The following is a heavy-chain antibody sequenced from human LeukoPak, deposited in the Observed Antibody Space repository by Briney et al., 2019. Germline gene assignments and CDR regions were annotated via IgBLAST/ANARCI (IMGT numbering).Heavy chain of an antibody. J-gene: IGHJ4*02. D-gene: IGHD3-22*01. Sequence: SETLSLTCTVSGGSISTSSYYWGWIRQPPGKGLEWIGTIYYSGNTYYNPSLKSRVTISVDTSKNQFSLKLSSVTAADTAVYYCASRGSGYYGDYWGQGTLVTVSS. CDR1: GGSISTSSYY. CDR3: ASRGSGYYGDY. CDR2: IYYSGNT. V-gene: IGHV4-39*01.